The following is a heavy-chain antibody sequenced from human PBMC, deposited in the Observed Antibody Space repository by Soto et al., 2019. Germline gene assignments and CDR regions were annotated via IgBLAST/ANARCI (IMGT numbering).Heavy chain of an antibody. J-gene: IGHJ3*01. V-gene: IGHV4-39*01. CDR2: IYSSGSA. CDR3: ATPVSSGYQAFEV. Sequence: QLQLQESGPGLVRPSETLSLTCIVSGGSISSSSYYWGWIRQPPGKGLEWIGSIYSSGSAYYNPSLESRVTISVDTSKNQFALKQTSVTAADTAVYYCATPVSSGYQAFEVWGQGTMVTVSS. CDR1: GGSISSSSYY. D-gene: IGHD3-22*01.